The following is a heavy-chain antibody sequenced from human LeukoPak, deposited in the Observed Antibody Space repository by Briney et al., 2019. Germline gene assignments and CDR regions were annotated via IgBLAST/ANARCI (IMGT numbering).Heavy chain of an antibody. Sequence: GGSLRLSCAASGFTFSSYAMHWVRQAPGKGLEWVAVISYDGSNKFYPDSVKGRFTISRDNAKNSLYLQMNSLRAEDTAVYYCAKGKVGATDYFDYWGQGTLVTVSS. CDR1: GFTFSSYA. CDR2: ISYDGSNK. V-gene: IGHV3-30*04. D-gene: IGHD1-26*01. J-gene: IGHJ4*02. CDR3: AKGKVGATDYFDY.